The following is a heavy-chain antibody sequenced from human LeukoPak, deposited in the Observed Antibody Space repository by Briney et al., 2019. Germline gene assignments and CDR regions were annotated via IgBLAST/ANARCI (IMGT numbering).Heavy chain of an antibody. CDR3: TTDENYYDSSGYYYADY. Sequence: PGGSLRLSCAASGFTFSNAWMNWVRQAPGKGLEWVGRIKSKTDGRTTDYAAPVKGRFTISRDDSKNTLYLQMNSLKTEDAAVYYCTTDENYYDSSGYYYADYWGQGTLVTVSS. J-gene: IGHJ4*02. CDR2: IKSKTDGRTT. D-gene: IGHD3-22*01. CDR1: GFTFSNAW. V-gene: IGHV3-15*07.